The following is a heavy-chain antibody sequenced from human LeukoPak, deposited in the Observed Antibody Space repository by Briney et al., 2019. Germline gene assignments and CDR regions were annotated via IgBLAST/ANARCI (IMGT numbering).Heavy chain of an antibody. D-gene: IGHD5-24*01. CDR3: ARDRDGYNHNWFDP. J-gene: IGHJ5*02. CDR1: GGTFSSYA. V-gene: IGHV1-69*13. Sequence: SVKVSCKASGGTFSSYAISWVRQAPGQGLEWMGGIIPIFGTANYAQKFQGRATITADESTSTAYMELSSLRSEDTAVYYCARDRDGYNHNWFDPWGQGTLVTVSS. CDR2: IIPIFGTA.